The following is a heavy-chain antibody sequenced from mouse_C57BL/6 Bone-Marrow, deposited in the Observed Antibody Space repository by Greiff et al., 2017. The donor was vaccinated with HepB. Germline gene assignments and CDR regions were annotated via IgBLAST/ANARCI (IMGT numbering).Heavy chain of an antibody. CDR1: GYTFTSYW. V-gene: IGHV1-64*01. CDR2: IHPNSGST. J-gene: IGHJ2*01. Sequence: QVQLQQPGAELVKPGASVKLSCKASGYTFTSYWMHWVKQRPGQGLEWIGMIHPNSGSTNYNEKFKSKATLTVDKSSSTAYMQLSSLTSEDSAVYYCARRRIYYYGMSSVSVDYWGQGTTLTVSS. D-gene: IGHD1-1*01. CDR3: ARRRIYYYGMSSVSVDY.